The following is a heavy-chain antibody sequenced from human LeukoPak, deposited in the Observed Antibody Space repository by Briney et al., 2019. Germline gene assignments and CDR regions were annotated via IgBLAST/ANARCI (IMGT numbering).Heavy chain of an antibody. D-gene: IGHD3-10*01. CDR3: AKGSRAGVRGVISDGP. CDR2: ISGSGGST. J-gene: IGHJ5*02. CDR1: GFTFSSYA. V-gene: IGHV3-23*01. Sequence: PGGSLRLSCAASGFTFSSYAMSWVRQAPGKGLEWVSAISGSGGSTYYADSVKGRFTISRDNSKNTLYLQMNSLRAEDTAVYYCAKGSRAGVRGVISDGPWGQGTLVTVSS.